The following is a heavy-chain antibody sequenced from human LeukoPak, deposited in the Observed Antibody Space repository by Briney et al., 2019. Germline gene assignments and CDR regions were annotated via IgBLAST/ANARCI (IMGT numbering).Heavy chain of an antibody. V-gene: IGHV4-61*02. CDR3: ARGLRLGNWFDP. J-gene: IGHJ5*02. CDR1: GGSISSGSYY. D-gene: IGHD3-16*01. Sequence: SETLSLTCTVSGGSISSGSYYWSWIRQPAGKGLEWIGRIYTSGSTDYNPSLKSRVTISVDTSKNQFSLKLSSVTAADTAVYYCARGLRLGNWFDPWGQGTLVTVSS. CDR2: IYTSGST.